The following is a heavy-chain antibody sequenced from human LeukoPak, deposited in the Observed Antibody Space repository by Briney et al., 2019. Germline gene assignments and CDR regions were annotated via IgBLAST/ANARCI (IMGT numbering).Heavy chain of an antibody. J-gene: IGHJ4*02. Sequence: PGGSLRLSCAASGFTVTSNYMSWVRQAPGKGLEWVGRIKSKTDGGTTDYAAPVKGRFTISRDDSKNTLYLQMNSLKTEDTAVYYCTTDRYVDIVATDYGFDYWGQGTLVTVSS. D-gene: IGHD5-12*01. CDR1: GFTVTSNY. CDR2: IKSKTDGGTT. CDR3: TTDRYVDIVATDYGFDY. V-gene: IGHV3-15*01.